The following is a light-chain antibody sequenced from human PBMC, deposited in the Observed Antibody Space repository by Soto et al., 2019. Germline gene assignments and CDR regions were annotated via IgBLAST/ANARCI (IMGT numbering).Light chain of an antibody. CDR1: SSDVGAYKY. CDR2: DVS. Sequence: QSVLTQPRSVSGSPGQSVTISCTGTSSDVGAYKYVSWYQQHPGKAPKLMIYDVSERPSGVPDRFSGSKSGNTASLTISGLQVEDEAEYYCCSYVGRYSGVFGGGTKVTVL. V-gene: IGLV2-11*01. CDR3: CSYVGRYSGV. J-gene: IGLJ3*02.